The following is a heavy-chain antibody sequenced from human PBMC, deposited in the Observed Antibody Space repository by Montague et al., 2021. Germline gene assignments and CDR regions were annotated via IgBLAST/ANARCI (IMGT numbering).Heavy chain of an antibody. D-gene: IGHD3-22*01. J-gene: IGHJ6*02. CDR2: IGTAGDT. Sequence: SLRLSCAASGLTFSSYDMHWVRQATGKGLEWVSAIGTAGDTYYPGSVKGRFTISRENAKNSLYLQMNSLRAGDTAVYYCARGAHSSGYYGYYYYGMDVWGQGTTVTVSS. V-gene: IGHV3-13*04. CDR3: ARGAHSSGYYGYYYYGMDV. CDR1: GLTFSSYD.